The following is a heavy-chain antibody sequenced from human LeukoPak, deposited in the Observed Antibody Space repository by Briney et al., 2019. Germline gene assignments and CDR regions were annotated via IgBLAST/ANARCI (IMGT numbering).Heavy chain of an antibody. J-gene: IGHJ4*02. CDR2: ISGSGGST. V-gene: IGHV3-23*01. CDR1: GFTFSSYA. D-gene: IGHD2-2*01. Sequence: PGGSLRLSCAASGFTFSSYAMSWVRQAPGKGLEWVSAISGSGGSTYYADSVKGRYTISRDNSKNTLYLQMNSPRAEDTAVYYCAKAASCSSTSCSPVDYWGQGTLVTVSS. CDR3: AKAASCSSTSCSPVDY.